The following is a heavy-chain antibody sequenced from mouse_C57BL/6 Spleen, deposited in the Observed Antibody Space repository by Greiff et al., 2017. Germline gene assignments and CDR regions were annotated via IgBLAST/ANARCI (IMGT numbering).Heavy chain of an antibody. CDR2: IYPGNSDT. V-gene: IGHV1-5*01. D-gene: IGHD2-4*01. Sequence: EVQGVESGTVLARPGASVKMSCKTSGYTFTSYWMHWVKQRPGQGLEWIGAIYPGNSDTSYNQKFKGKAKLTAVTSASTAYMELSSLTNEGSAVYYCTRGPIYYDYDEFAYWGQGTLVTVSA. J-gene: IGHJ3*01. CDR3: TRGPIYYDYDEFAY. CDR1: GYTFTSYW.